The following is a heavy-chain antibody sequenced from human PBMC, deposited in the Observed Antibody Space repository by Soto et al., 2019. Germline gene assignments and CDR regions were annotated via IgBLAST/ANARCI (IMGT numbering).Heavy chain of an antibody. CDR3: TTDAGDCEDY. CDR1: GLTFSNAW. D-gene: IGHD2-21*02. Sequence: GGSLRLSCAGSGLTFSNAWMSWVRQAPGKGLEWVGRIKNKKDGGTIDYAAPVKGRFTISRDDSRHTLYLQMNSRRTEDVAMNYCTTDAGDCEDYWGEGTQVKVAS. CDR2: IKNKKDGGTI. J-gene: IGHJ4*02. V-gene: IGHV3-15*01.